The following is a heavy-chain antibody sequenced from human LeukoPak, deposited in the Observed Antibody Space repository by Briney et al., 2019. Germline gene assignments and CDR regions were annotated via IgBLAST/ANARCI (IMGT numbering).Heavy chain of an antibody. CDR1: GGSISSGDYY. CDR3: ARATYYDFWSGYSSWYFDL. Sequence: PSETLSLTCTVSGGSISSGDYYWSWIRQPPGKGMEWIGYIYYSGSTYYNPSLKSRVTISVDTSKNQFSLKLSSVTAADTAVYYCARATYYDFWSGYSSWYFDLWGRGTLVTVFS. CDR2: IYYSGST. V-gene: IGHV4-30-4*08. J-gene: IGHJ2*01. D-gene: IGHD3-3*01.